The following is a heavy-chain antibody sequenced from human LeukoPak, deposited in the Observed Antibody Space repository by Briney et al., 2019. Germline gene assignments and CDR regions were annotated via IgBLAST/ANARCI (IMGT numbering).Heavy chain of an antibody. V-gene: IGHV3-21*01. Sequence: GGSLRLSCAASGFTFSTYSMNWVRQAPGKGLGWVSSITGSSSYISYADSLKGRFTISRDNAKNSLYLQMNSLRAEDTAVYYCARISYYDTSGHSDYWGQGTLVTVSS. CDR1: GFTFSTYS. J-gene: IGHJ4*02. CDR3: ARISYYDTSGHSDY. D-gene: IGHD3-22*01. CDR2: ITGSSSYI.